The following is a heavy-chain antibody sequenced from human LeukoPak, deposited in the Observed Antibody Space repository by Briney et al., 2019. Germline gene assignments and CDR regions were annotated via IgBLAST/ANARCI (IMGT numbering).Heavy chain of an antibody. Sequence: GASLKVSCKASGYTFTGYTMHWVRQAPGQGLEWMGWINPNNGGTNYAQKFQGRVTMTRDTSISTAYMELSSLRSDDTAICYCARDRAGAGYMDVWGKGTTVTVSS. V-gene: IGHV1-2*02. CDR2: INPNNGGT. CDR3: ARDRAGAGYMDV. CDR1: GYTFTGYT. D-gene: IGHD3-10*01. J-gene: IGHJ6*03.